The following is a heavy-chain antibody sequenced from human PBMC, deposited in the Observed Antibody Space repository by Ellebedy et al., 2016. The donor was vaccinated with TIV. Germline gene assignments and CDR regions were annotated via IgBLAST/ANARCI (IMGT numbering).Heavy chain of an antibody. CDR3: ARKGGGRTVIGNYFDY. J-gene: IGHJ4*02. CDR2: ISDTGSLSESTNT. Sequence: GESLKISCAASGFTFYSYSMNWVRQAPGKGLEWVSAISDTGSLSESTNTYYADSVKGRFTISRDDSKNPLYLQMNSLRAEDTAIYYCARKGGGRTVIGNYFDYWGQGALVTVSS. V-gene: IGHV3-23*01. CDR1: GFTFYSYS. D-gene: IGHD1/OR15-1a*01.